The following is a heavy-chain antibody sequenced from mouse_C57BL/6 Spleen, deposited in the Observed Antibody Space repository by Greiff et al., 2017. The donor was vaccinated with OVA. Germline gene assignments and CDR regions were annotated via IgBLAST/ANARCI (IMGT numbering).Heavy chain of an antibody. V-gene: IGHV1-82*01. J-gene: IGHJ2*01. CDR1: GYAFSSSW. Sequence: VHLQQSGPELVKPGASVKISCKASGYAFSSSWMNWVKQRPGKGLEWIGRIYPGDGDTNYNGKFKGKATLTADKSSSTAYMQLSSLTSEDSAVYFCARRWLPYFDYWGQGTTLTVSS. CDR2: IYPGDGDT. CDR3: ARRWLPYFDY. D-gene: IGHD2-3*01.